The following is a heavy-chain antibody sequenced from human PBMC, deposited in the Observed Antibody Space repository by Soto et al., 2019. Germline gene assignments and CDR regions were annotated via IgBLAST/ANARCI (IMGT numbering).Heavy chain of an antibody. CDR1: GFTFSSYG. Sequence: GGSLRLSCAASGFTFSSYGMHWVRQAPGKGLEWVAVISYDGSNKYYADTVKGRFTISRDNSKNTLYQQMNSLRVEDTVVHYCAKSTAPLSSYYYGMDVWGQGTTVTVSS. V-gene: IGHV3-30*18. J-gene: IGHJ6*02. D-gene: IGHD5-18*01. CDR2: ISYDGSNK. CDR3: AKSTAPLSSYYYGMDV.